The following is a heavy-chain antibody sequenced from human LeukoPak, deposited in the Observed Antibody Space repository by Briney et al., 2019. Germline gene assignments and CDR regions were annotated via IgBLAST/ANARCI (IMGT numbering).Heavy chain of an antibody. Sequence: PGGSLRLSCAASGFTFSDHYMDWVRQAPGKGLEWVGRSSNKANSYTTQYAASVKGRFTISRDDSKNSLYLQMNSLKTEDTAVYCCVREEYSSGWYEIDYWGQGTLVTVSS. D-gene: IGHD6-19*01. CDR2: SSNKANSYTT. CDR3: VREEYSSGWYEIDY. J-gene: IGHJ4*02. V-gene: IGHV3-72*01. CDR1: GFTFSDHY.